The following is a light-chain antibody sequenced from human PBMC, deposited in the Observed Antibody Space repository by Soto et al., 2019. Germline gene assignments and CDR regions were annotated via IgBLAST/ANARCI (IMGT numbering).Light chain of an antibody. CDR2: AAS. J-gene: IGKJ4*01. V-gene: IGKV1-27*01. Sequence: DIQMTQSPSSLSASVGDRVTITCRASQGISNYLAWYQQIPGKVPKLLISAASTLQSGVPSRFSGSRSGTDFTITISTLQPEDVATYYCQKYTNVPAFGGGTKVEIK. CDR3: QKYTNVPA. CDR1: QGISNY.